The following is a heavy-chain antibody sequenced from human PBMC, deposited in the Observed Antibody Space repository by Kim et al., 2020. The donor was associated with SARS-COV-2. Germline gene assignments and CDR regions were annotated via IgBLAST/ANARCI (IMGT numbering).Heavy chain of an antibody. D-gene: IGHD6-13*01. CDR1: GYTFTSYA. V-gene: IGHV7-4-1*02. CDR3: ARDRRMEGFSSSWFYYYYGMDV. Sequence: ASVKVSCKASGYTFTSYAMNWVRQAPGQGLEWMGWINTNTGNPTYAQGFTGRFVFSLDTSVSTAYLQISSLKAEDTAVYYCARDRRMEGFSSSWFYYYYGMDVWGQGTTVTVSS. J-gene: IGHJ6*02. CDR2: INTNTGNP.